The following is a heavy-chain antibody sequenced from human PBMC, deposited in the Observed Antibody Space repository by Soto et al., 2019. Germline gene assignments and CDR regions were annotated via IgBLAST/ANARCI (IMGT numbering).Heavy chain of an antibody. Sequence: SETLSLTCTVSGGSISSYYWSWIRQPPGKGMEWIGYIYYSGSTNYNPSLKSRVTISVDTSKNQSSLKLSAVAAADTAVYYCARLGSSSSFDYWGQGTLVTVSS. J-gene: IGHJ4*02. V-gene: IGHV4-59*08. CDR2: IYYSGST. CDR3: ARLGSSSSFDY. CDR1: GGSISSYY. D-gene: IGHD6-6*01.